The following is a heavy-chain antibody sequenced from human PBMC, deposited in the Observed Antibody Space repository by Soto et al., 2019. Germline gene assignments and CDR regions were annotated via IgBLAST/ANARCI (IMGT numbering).Heavy chain of an antibody. V-gene: IGHV4-34*01. CDR2: INHSGST. CDR3: ARGTGTIQVIDY. D-gene: IGHD1-1*01. Sequence: SETLSLTCAVYGGSFSGYYWSWIRQPPGKGLEWIGEINHSGSTNYNPSLKSRVTISVDTSKNQFSLKLSSVTAADTAVYYCARGTGTIQVIDYWGQGTLVTVSS. J-gene: IGHJ4*02. CDR1: GGSFSGYY.